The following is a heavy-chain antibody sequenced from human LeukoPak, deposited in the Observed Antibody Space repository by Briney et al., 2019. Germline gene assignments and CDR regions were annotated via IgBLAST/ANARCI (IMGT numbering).Heavy chain of an antibody. CDR1: GFTFSSYG. D-gene: IGHD1-26*01. V-gene: IGHV3-30*18. Sequence: GGSLRLSCAASGFTFSSYGMHWVRQAPGKGLEWVAVISYDGSNKYYADSVKGRFTISRDNSKNTLYLQMNSLRAEDTAVYYCAKIPLVGPGGYWGQGTLVTVSS. J-gene: IGHJ4*02. CDR2: ISYDGSNK. CDR3: AKIPLVGPGGY.